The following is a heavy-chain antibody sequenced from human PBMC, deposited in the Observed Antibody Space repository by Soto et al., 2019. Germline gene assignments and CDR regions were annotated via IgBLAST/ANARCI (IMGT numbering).Heavy chain of an antibody. CDR3: AKDQAGAGTISRYFQD. V-gene: IGHV3-23*01. CDR2: ISGGGGTT. D-gene: IGHD6-13*01. CDR1: GFTFSSYA. Sequence: EVQLLESGGGLVQPEGSLRLSCAASGFTFSSYAMSWVRQAPGKGLEWVAGISGGGGTTYYADSVKGRFTISRDNSKNILYLQVNSLRAEDTAVYYCAKDQAGAGTISRYFQDWGQGTLVTVSS. J-gene: IGHJ1*01.